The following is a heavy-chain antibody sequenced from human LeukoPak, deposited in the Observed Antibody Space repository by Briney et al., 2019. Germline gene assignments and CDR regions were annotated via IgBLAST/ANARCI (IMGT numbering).Heavy chain of an antibody. CDR3: SRRFDC. J-gene: IGHJ4*02. V-gene: IGHV3-48*02. Sequence: SGGSLRLSCAASGFTFSDYSMNWVRQAPGKGLEWVSYIDGSGDTIYYADSVKGRSTISRDNAKNSLDLQMNSLRDEDTAVYYCSRRFDCWGQGTLVTVSS. CDR1: GFTFSDYS. CDR2: IDGSGDTI.